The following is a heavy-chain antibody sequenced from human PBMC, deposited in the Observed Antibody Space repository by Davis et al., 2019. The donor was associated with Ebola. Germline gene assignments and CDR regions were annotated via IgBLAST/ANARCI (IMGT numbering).Heavy chain of an antibody. V-gene: IGHV3-33*01. Sequence: PGGSLRLSCAAPGFTFSSYGMHWVRQAPGKGLEWVALIWYDGSNKYYADSVKGRFTISRDNSKNTLYLQFNSLRAEDTAGYYCAREKSVGWFDPWGQGTLVTVSS. D-gene: IGHD1-26*01. CDR2: IWYDGSNK. CDR1: GFTFSSYG. CDR3: AREKSVGWFDP. J-gene: IGHJ5*02.